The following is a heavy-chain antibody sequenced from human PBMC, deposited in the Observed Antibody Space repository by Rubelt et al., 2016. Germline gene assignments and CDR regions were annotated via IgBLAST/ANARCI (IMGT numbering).Heavy chain of an antibody. CDR1: GYTFTSYG. CDR2: ISAYNGNT. V-gene: IGHV1-18*01. J-gene: IGHJ4*02. CDR3: AIRQPDYGDLDFDY. D-gene: IGHD4-17*01. Sequence: QVQLVQSGAEVKKPGASVKVSCKASGYTFTSYGISWVRQAPGQGLEWMGWISAYNGNTNYAQRVQGRVTLTTATSTSTAYMELRGRGAEETAVDYCAIRQPDYGDLDFDYWGQGTLVTVSS.